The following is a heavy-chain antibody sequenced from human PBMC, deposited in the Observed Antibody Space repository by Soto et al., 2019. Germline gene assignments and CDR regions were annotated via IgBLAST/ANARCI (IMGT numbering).Heavy chain of an antibody. J-gene: IGHJ4*02. CDR2: IIPVLGIP. Sequence: QVQLVQSGAELKKPGSSVKVSCMSSGDTLSSDSFSWVRQAPGQGLEWMGRIIPVLGIPNYAQKFQGRLTISADRSTTTGYMKLSSLTSEDTAVYYCAIVVDFYFDGWGQGTMVTVSS. V-gene: IGHV1-69*02. CDR1: GDTLSSDS. D-gene: IGHD5-12*01. CDR3: AIVVDFYFDG.